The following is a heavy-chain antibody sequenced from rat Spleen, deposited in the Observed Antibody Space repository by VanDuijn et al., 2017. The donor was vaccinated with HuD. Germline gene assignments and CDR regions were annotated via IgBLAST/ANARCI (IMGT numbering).Heavy chain of an antibody. J-gene: IGHJ3*01. V-gene: IGHV5-25*01. CDR3: ARLGGLRNWFAY. CDR1: GFTFRNYD. D-gene: IGHD4-3*01. Sequence: EVQLVESGGGLVQPGRSLKLSCAASGFTFRNYDMAWVRQAPTKGLEWVASISTGGDDTYYRDSVKGRFTISRDDEESTLYLQMDSLRSEDTATYFCARLGGLRNWFAYWGQGTLVTVSS. CDR2: ISTGGDDT.